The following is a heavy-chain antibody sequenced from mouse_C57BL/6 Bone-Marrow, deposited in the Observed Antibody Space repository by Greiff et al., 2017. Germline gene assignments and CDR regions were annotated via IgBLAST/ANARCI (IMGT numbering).Heavy chain of an antibody. CDR3: ARWDYSNPYYYAMDY. CDR1: GYTFTSYW. Sequence: VQLQQPGAELVKPGASVKMSCKASGYTFTSYWITWVKQRPGQGLEWIGDIYPGSGSTNYNEKFKRKATLTVDTSSSTAYMQLSSLTSEDSAVYYCARWDYSNPYYYAMDYWGQGTSVTVSS. CDR2: IYPGSGST. J-gene: IGHJ4*01. V-gene: IGHV1-55*01. D-gene: IGHD2-5*01.